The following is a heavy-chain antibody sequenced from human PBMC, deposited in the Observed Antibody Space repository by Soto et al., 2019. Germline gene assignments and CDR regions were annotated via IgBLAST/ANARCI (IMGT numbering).Heavy chain of an antibody. CDR2: INGRDVAI. CDR3: VRDHLWAFDY. Sequence: PGSSLRLSCAASGFSFSVYSMNWVRQAPGKGLEWVSYINGRDVAIDYADSVNGRFSISIDTAKNSLYLQMSSLRDDDTAVYFCVRDHLWAFDYWGQGVLVTVSS. D-gene: IGHD3-3*02. V-gene: IGHV3-48*02. CDR1: GFSFSVYS. J-gene: IGHJ4*02.